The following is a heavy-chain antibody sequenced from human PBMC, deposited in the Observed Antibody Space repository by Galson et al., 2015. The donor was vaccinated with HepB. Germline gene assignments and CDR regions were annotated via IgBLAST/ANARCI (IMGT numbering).Heavy chain of an antibody. V-gene: IGHV1-18*04. CDR3: ARGEGLLRFGELASAFDI. CDR2: ISAYNGNT. D-gene: IGHD3-10*01. CDR1: GYTFTSYG. J-gene: IGHJ3*02. Sequence: SVKVSCKASGYTFTSYGISWVRQAPGQGLEWMGWISAYNGNTNYAQKLQGRVTMTTDTSTSTAYMELRSLRSDDTAVYYCARGEGLLRFGELASAFDIWGQGTMVTVSS.